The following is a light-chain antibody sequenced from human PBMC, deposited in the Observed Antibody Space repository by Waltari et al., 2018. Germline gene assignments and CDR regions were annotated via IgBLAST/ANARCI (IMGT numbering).Light chain of an antibody. CDR1: SSEFGGYKY. CDR3: SSYTSSSIPV. J-gene: IGLJ2*01. CDR2: DGS. V-gene: IGLV2-14*01. Sequence: QSALTQPASVSGSPGQSITISCTGTSSEFGGYKYVSWYQQYPDQVPKRMIYDGSNRPSVVSDLCSGSKSGNTASLTISGLQAEDEGDDYCSSYTSSSIPVFGGGTKLTVL.